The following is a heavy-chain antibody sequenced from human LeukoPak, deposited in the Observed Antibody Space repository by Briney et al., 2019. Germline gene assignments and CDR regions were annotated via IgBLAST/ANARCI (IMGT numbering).Heavy chain of an antibody. CDR2: IKSKADGGTT. D-gene: IGHD2/OR15-2a*01. V-gene: IGHV3-15*01. Sequence: PGRSLRLSCTAAGFIFSNAWMSCVSQAPGKGLEWVGRIKSKADGGTTDYAAPVKGRFTISKDDSKNTLYLQMNSLKSEDTAVYYCTTEYYASGALTPIDYWGQGTLVTVSS. J-gene: IGHJ4*02. CDR3: TTEYYASGALTPIDY. CDR1: GFIFSNAW.